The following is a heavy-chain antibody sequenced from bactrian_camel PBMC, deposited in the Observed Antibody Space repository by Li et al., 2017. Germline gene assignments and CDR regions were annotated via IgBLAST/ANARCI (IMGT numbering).Heavy chain of an antibody. CDR2: IATGSGNT. CDR3: AAGTTYCSGTYPLNLRYFSS. Sequence: VQLVESGGGSVQAGGSLRISCQASGRVYNNYVFGWFRQGPGKEREGVARIATGSGNTYYADSVKGRFTISGDNEKNIVYLQMDSLKPEDTAMYYCAAGTTYCSGTYPLNLRYFSSWGQGTQVTVS. D-gene: IGHD2*01. CDR1: GRVYNNYV. J-gene: IGHJ6*01. V-gene: IGHV3S63*01.